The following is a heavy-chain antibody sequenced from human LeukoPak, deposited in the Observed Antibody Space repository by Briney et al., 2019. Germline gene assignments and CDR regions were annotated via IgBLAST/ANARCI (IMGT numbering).Heavy chain of an antibody. CDR1: GGTFSSYA. CDR2: IIPIFGTA. D-gene: IGHD3-22*01. V-gene: IGHV1-69*13. Sequence: SVKVFCKASGGTFSSYAISWVRQAPGQGLEWMGGIIPIFGTANYAQKFQGRVTITADESTSTAYMELSSLRSEDTAVYYCAREGDSSGYYPHYWGQGTLVTVSS. CDR3: AREGDSSGYYPHY. J-gene: IGHJ4*02.